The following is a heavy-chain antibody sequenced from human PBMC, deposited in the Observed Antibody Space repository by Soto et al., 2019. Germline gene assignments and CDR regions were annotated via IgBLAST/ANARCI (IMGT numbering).Heavy chain of an antibody. J-gene: IGHJ5*02. CDR2: IYYSGST. CDR3: ARNQNYYGSGSYMVWFDP. CDR1: GGSISSSSYY. Sequence: SETLSLTCTVSGGSISSSSYYWGWIRQPPGKGLEWIGSIYYSGSTYYNPSLKSRVTISVDTSKNQFSLKLSSVTAADTAVYYCARNQNYYGSGSYMVWFDPWGKGTRVTGS. V-gene: IGHV4-39*01. D-gene: IGHD3-10*01.